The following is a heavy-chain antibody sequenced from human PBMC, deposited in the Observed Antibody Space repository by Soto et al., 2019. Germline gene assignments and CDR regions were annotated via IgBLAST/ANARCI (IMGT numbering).Heavy chain of an antibody. Sequence: PSETLSLTCTVSGGSIDSYYWTWIRQPPGKGLEWIGYVYYTGTTTYSPSLKSRVTISVDTSMNQISLKLSSVTAADTAVYYCARDQSHYYGSGRTYYYYGMDVWGQGTTVTVSS. CDR1: GGSIDSYY. CDR2: VYYTGTT. CDR3: ARDQSHYYGSGRTYYYYGMDV. V-gene: IGHV4-59*01. J-gene: IGHJ6*02. D-gene: IGHD3-10*01.